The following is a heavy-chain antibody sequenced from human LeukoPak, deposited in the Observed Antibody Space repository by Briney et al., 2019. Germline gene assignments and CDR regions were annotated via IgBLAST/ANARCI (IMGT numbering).Heavy chain of an antibody. D-gene: IGHD1-26*01. Sequence: GGSLRLSCAASGYTFSPYAMSWARQAPGKGLEWVSDISIVTTKTYYADTVKGQFTISRDNSKNILNLQMNDLRAEDTAIYYCAKGLKWELPSDHWGQGTLVTVSS. CDR2: ISIVTTKT. CDR1: GYTFSPYA. V-gene: IGHV3-23*01. J-gene: IGHJ4*02. CDR3: AKGLKWELPSDH.